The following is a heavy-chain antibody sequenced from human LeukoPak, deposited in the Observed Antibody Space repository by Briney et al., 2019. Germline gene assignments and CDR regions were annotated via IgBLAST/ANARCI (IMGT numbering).Heavy chain of an antibody. CDR2: ISWNSGSI. V-gene: IGHV3-9*01. J-gene: IGHJ3*02. Sequence: GGSLRLSCAASGFTIGNYAMHWVRQAPGKGLEWVSHISWNSGSIAYADSVKGRFTISRDNAKNSLYLQMNSLRSEDTALYYCTKGDHAASDAFDIWGQGTMVTVSS. CDR3: TKGDHAASDAFDI. CDR1: GFTIGNYA. D-gene: IGHD1-26*01.